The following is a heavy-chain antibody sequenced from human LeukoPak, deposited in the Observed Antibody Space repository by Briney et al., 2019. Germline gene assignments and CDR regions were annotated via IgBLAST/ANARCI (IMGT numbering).Heavy chain of an antibody. CDR3: AKAGGIAASMFDY. Sequence: TGGSLRLSCAASGFTFYDYAMQGVREARGKGVEWGSGMSWNSGSIVYADSVKGRFTISRDNAKNSLYLQMNSLRAEDIALYYCAKAGGIAASMFDYWGQGTLVTVSS. V-gene: IGHV3-9*03. D-gene: IGHD6-25*01. J-gene: IGHJ4*02. CDR1: GFTFYDYA. CDR2: MSWNSGSI.